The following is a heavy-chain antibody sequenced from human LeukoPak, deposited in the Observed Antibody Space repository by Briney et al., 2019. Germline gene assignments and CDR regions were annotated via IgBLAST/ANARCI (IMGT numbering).Heavy chain of an antibody. CDR2: IYYSGTT. CDR1: GFTFSSYSMN. J-gene: IGHJ4*02. CDR3: ARQSGYYYDSSGLPFDY. D-gene: IGHD3-22*01. Sequence: GSLRLSCAASGFTFSSYSMNWVRQAPGKGLEWIGSIYYSGTTYYNPSLKSRVTISIDTSKDQFSLKLSSVTAADTAVYYCARQSGYYYDSSGLPFDYWGQGTLVTVSS. V-gene: IGHV4-39*01.